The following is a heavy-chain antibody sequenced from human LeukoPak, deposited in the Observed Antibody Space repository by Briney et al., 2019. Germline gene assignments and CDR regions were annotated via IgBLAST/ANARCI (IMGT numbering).Heavy chain of an antibody. CDR2: IVGSSST. J-gene: IGHJ4*02. D-gene: IGHD6-13*01. CDR1: GFTFSNFA. Sequence: GGSLRLSCAASGFTFSNFAMTWVSQAPGKGLEWVSSIVGSSSTYYADSLKGRFTISRDNAKNSLYLQMNSPRAEDTAVYYCARIGAGSSRDYWGQGTLVTVSS. CDR3: ARIGAGSSRDY. V-gene: IGHV3-21*01.